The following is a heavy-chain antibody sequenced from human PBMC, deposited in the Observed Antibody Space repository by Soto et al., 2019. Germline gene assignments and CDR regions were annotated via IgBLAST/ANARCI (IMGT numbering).Heavy chain of an antibody. Sequence: PGGSLRLSCAASGFTFSSYAMHWVRQAPGKGLEWVAVISYDGSNKYYADSVKGRFTISRDNSKNTLYLQMNSLRAEDTAVYYCARDLYYCSSTSCLYYYYGMDVWGQGTTVTVSS. V-gene: IGHV3-30-3*01. CDR2: ISYDGSNK. CDR3: ARDLYYCSSTSCLYYYYGMDV. CDR1: GFTFSSYA. J-gene: IGHJ6*02. D-gene: IGHD2-2*01.